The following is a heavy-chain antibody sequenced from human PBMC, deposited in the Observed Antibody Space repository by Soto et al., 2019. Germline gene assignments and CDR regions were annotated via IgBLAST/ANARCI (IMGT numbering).Heavy chain of an antibody. CDR2: VHHSWGS. D-gene: IGHD3-10*01. V-gene: IGHV4-59*08. CDR3: ARQGFGPLHGLVDV. Sequence: QVQLQESGPGLVKPSETLSLSCTVSGGSISSYYWSWFRQSPGKRMEWIGYVHHSWGSSYNPSLQXXVXXSLDTSKSQFSLKVTSVTATATAVYYCARQGFGPLHGLVDVWGQGTTVTVSS. CDR1: GGSISSYY. J-gene: IGHJ6*02.